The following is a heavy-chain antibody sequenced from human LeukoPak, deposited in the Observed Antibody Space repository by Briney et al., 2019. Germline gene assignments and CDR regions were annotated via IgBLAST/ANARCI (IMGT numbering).Heavy chain of an antibody. CDR1: RFTFNNYA. J-gene: IGHJ4*02. Sequence: GGSLRLSCAASRFTFNNYAMSWVRQAPGKGLEWVSSITGSGGGTFYADSVKGRFTISRDNSKNTLYLQMNSLRVEDTATYYCAKAYNYGSGSYYQTFDYWGQGTLVTVSS. CDR2: ITGSGGGT. V-gene: IGHV3-23*01. D-gene: IGHD3-10*01. CDR3: AKAYNYGSGSYYQTFDY.